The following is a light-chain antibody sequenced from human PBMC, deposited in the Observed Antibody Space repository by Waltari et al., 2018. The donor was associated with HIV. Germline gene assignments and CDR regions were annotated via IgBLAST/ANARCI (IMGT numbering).Light chain of an antibody. CDR2: GKK. V-gene: IGLV3-19*01. Sequence: SSELTQDPAVSVALGQTVTITCQGDSVRSYYAGWYQQKPEQAPVLVMLGKKNRPSGIPARFSGSSSGNMVSLTITGAQAEDEADYYCNSRDTTGDHPVIFGGGTRLTVL. CDR3: NSRDTTGDHPVI. CDR1: SVRSYY. J-gene: IGLJ2*01.